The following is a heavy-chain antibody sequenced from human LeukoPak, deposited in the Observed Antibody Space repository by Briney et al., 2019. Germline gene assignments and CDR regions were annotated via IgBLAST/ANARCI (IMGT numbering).Heavy chain of an antibody. CDR2: LYSGSDT. CDR1: GFSVSLNY. Sequence: GGSLTLSCAASGFSVSLNYMNLVRQAPGKGLEWVSILYSGSDTYYADSVKGRFTISRDNSKNMLFLHMNILRADDTAVYYCARVGDHFHWYLDLWGRGTLVTVSS. J-gene: IGHJ2*01. CDR3: ARVGDHFHWYLDL. D-gene: IGHD3-10*01. V-gene: IGHV3-53*01.